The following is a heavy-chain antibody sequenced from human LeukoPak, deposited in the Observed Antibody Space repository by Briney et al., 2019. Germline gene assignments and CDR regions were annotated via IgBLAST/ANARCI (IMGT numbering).Heavy chain of an antibody. CDR2: IRYDGSNK. CDR3: AKAGYCKSTTCPDYYYMDV. D-gene: IGHD2/OR15-2a*01. CDR1: GFTFSSYS. Sequence: SGGSLRLSCAASGFTFSSYSMNWVRQVPGKGLEWVTFIRYDGSNKFYVDSVKGRFTISRDNSKNRLYLQMNSLRPEDTAVYYCAKAGYCKSTTCPDYYYMDVWGKGTTVTVSS. V-gene: IGHV3-30*02. J-gene: IGHJ6*03.